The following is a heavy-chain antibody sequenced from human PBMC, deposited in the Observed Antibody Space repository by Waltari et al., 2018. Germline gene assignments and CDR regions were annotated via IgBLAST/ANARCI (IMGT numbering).Heavy chain of an antibody. CDR2: IYHSGST. V-gene: IGHV4-38-2*01. Sequence: QVQLQESGPGLVKPSETLSLTCAVSGYSIRRGYYRGWLRPPPRKGREWIGSIYHSGSTYYNPSLKSRVTISVDTSKNQFSLKLSSVTAADTAVYYCARGPPYYDFWSGYYSAGFDYWGQGTLVTVSS. D-gene: IGHD3-3*01. CDR1: GYSIRRGYY. J-gene: IGHJ4*02. CDR3: ARGPPYYDFWSGYYSAGFDY.